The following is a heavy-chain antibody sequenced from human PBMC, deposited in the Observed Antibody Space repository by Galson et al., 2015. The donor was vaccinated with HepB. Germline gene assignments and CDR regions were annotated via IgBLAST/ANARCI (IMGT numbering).Heavy chain of an antibody. V-gene: IGHV3-53*04. Sequence: SLRLSCAASGFTVSSNYMSWVRQAPGKGLEWVSVIYSGGSTYYADSVKGRFTISRHNSKNTLYLQMNSLRAEDTAVYYCARTYYYDSSVLDAFDIWGQGTMVTVSS. J-gene: IGHJ3*02. CDR3: ARTYYYDSSVLDAFDI. CDR1: GFTVSSNY. D-gene: IGHD3-22*01. CDR2: IYSGGST.